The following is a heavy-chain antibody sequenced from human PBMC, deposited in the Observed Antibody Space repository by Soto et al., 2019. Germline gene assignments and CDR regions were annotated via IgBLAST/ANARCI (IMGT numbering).Heavy chain of an antibody. D-gene: IGHD6-13*01. J-gene: IGHJ4*02. V-gene: IGHV3-7*01. Sequence: GGSLRLSCAASGFTFSSYWMSWVRQAPGKGLEWVANIKQDGSEKYYVDSVKGRFTISRDNAKNSLYLQMNSLRAEDTAVYYCARDEGASSWLLYFAYWGQGTLVTVSS. CDR1: GFTFSSYW. CDR2: IKQDGSEK. CDR3: ARDEGASSWLLYFAY.